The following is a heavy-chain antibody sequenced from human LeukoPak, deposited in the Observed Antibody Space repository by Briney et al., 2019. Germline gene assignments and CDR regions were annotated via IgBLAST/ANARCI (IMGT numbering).Heavy chain of an antibody. CDR2: ISGSGGST. J-gene: IGHJ4*02. CDR3: VRHRAEYCNGDNCYLDY. D-gene: IGHD2/OR15-2a*01. Sequence: GGSLRLSCAASGFTFSSYAMSWVRQAPGKGLEWVSAISGSGGSTYYADSVKGRFTISRDNAKNSLFLQMNNLRVDDTAVYFCVRHRAEYCNGDNCYLDYWGQGTRVTVSS. V-gene: IGHV3-23*01. CDR1: GFTFSSYA.